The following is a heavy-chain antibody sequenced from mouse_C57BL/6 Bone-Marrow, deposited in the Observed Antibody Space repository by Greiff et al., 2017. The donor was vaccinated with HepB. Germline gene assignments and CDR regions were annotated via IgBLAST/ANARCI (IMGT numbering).Heavy chain of an antibody. V-gene: IGHV5-17*01. CDR1: GFTFSDYG. J-gene: IGHJ4*01. Sequence: VQLQQSGGGLVKPGGSLKLSCAASGFTFSDYGMHWVRQAPEKGLEWVAYISSGSSTIYYADTVKGRFTISRDNAKNTLFLQMTSLRSEDTAMYYCARQGAMDYWGQGTSVTVSS. CDR3: ARQGAMDY. CDR2: ISSGSSTI.